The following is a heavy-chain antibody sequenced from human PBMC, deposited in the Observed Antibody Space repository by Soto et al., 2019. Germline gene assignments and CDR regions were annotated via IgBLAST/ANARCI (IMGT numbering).Heavy chain of an antibody. V-gene: IGHV3-23*01. CDR3: ASTLGEGGRYYGAFDY. CDR2: ISGSGGST. J-gene: IGHJ4*02. D-gene: IGHD1-26*01. Sequence: EVQLLESGGGLVQPGGSLRLSCAASGFTFSSYAMSWVRQAPGKGLEWVSAISGSGGSTYYADSVKGRFTISRDNSKNTLYLQMNSLRAEDTAVYYCASTLGEGGRYYGAFDYWGQGTLVTVSS. CDR1: GFTFSSYA.